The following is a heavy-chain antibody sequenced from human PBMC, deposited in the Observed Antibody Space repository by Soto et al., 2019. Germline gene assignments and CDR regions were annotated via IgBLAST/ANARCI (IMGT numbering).Heavy chain of an antibody. CDR1: GGSISSSSYY. J-gene: IGHJ5*02. Sequence: SETLSLTCTVSGGSISSSSYYWGWIRQPPGKGLEWIGSIYYSGSTYYNPSLKSRVTISVDTSKNQFSLKLSSVTAADTAVYYCARQVPLLPYNWFLPWGQGTLVTVSS. V-gene: IGHV4-39*01. CDR2: IYYSGST. D-gene: IGHD2-15*01. CDR3: ARQVPLLPYNWFLP.